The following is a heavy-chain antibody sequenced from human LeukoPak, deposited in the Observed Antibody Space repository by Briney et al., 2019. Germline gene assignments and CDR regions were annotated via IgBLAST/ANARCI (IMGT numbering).Heavy chain of an antibody. CDR1: GGSISSYY. CDR3: ARDDFWSGYRAFDI. J-gene: IGHJ3*02. Sequence: SETLSLTCTVSGGSISSYYWSWIRQPAGKGLEWIGRIYTSGSTNYNPSLKSQVTMSVDTSKNQFSLKLSSVTAADTAVYYCARDDFWSGYRAFDIWGQGTMVTVSS. D-gene: IGHD3-3*01. CDR2: IYTSGST. V-gene: IGHV4-4*07.